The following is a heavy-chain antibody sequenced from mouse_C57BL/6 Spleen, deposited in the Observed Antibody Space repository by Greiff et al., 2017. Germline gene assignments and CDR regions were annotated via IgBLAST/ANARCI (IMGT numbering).Heavy chain of an antibody. CDR3: ARAGEDYFDY. CDR2: IYPGDGDT. CDR1: GYAFSSSW. Sequence: VQLQQSGPELGKPGASVKISCKASGYAFSSSWMNWVKQRPGKGLEWIGRIYPGDGDTNYNGKFKGKATLTADKSSSTAYMQLSSLTSEDSAVYFCARAGEDYFDYWGQGTTLTVSS. V-gene: IGHV1-82*01. J-gene: IGHJ2*01.